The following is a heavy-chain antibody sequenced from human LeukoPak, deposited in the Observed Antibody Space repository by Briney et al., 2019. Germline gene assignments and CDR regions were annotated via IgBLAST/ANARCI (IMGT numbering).Heavy chain of an antibody. CDR1: GDSFTTYW. V-gene: IGHV5-51*01. J-gene: IGHJ4*02. CDR2: IYLGDSDT. Sequence: GESLKISCKGSGDSFTTYWIGWVRQMPGKGLVWMGIIYLGDSDTRYSPSFQGQVTISADKSINTAYLQWSSLKASDTAMYYCVRHRNWNYDYWGQGTLVTVSS. CDR3: VRHRNWNYDY. D-gene: IGHD1-1*01.